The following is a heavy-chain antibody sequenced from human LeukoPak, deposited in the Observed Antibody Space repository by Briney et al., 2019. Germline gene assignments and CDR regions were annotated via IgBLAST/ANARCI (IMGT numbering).Heavy chain of an antibody. J-gene: IGHJ3*01. V-gene: IGHV6-1*01. Sequence: SQTLSLTCAISGDSVSSNNAAWSWIRQSPSRGLEWLGRTYYRSKWYNDYAVSVKSRITINPDTSKNQFSLQLNSVTPEDTAVYYCVLVSAATDAFDVWGQGTMVTLSS. CDR1: GDSVSSNNAA. D-gene: IGHD2-15*01. CDR2: TYYRSKWYN. CDR3: VLVSAATDAFDV.